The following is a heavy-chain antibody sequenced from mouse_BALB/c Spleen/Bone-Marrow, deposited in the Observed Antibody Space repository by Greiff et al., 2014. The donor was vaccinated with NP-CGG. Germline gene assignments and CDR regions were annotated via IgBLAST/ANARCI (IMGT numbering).Heavy chain of an antibody. D-gene: IGHD1-1*01. CDR1: GYTFTSYW. CDR3: AAYYGSSYWAMDY. CDR2: IYPGDGDT. J-gene: IGHJ4*01. V-gene: IGHV1-87*01. Sequence: QVQLKESGAELARPGASVNLSCKASGYTFTSYWMQWVKQRPGQGLEWIGAIYPGDGDTRYTQKFKGKATLTADTSSSTAYMQLSSLASEDSAVYYCAAYYGSSYWAMDYWGQGTSVTVSS.